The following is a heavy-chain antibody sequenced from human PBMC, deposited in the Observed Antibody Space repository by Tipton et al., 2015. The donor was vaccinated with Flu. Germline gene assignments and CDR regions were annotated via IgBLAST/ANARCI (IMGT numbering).Heavy chain of an antibody. Sequence: QSGAEVKKPGASVKVSCKASGYTFTSYYMHWVRQAPGQGLEWMGIINPSGGSTSYAQKFQGRVTMTRDTSTSTVYMELSSLRSDDTAVYYCARNLNSYGYFDYWGQGTLVTVSS. CDR2: INPSGGST. CDR3: ARNLNSYGYFDY. D-gene: IGHD5-18*01. V-gene: IGHV1-46*01. J-gene: IGHJ4*02. CDR1: GYTFTSYY.